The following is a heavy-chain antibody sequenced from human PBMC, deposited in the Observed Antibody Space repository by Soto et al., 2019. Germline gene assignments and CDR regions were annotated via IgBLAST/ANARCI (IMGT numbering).Heavy chain of an antibody. Sequence: QVQLVESGGGVVQPGRSLRLSCAASGFTFSSYGMHWVRQAPGKGLEWVAVIWYDGSNKYYADSVKGRFTISRDNSKNTLYLQMNSLRAEDTAVYYCAGEVARASYNYDGMDVWGQGTTVTVSS. J-gene: IGHJ6*02. D-gene: IGHD1-20*01. CDR3: AGEVARASYNYDGMDV. CDR2: IWYDGSNK. V-gene: IGHV3-33*01. CDR1: GFTFSSYG.